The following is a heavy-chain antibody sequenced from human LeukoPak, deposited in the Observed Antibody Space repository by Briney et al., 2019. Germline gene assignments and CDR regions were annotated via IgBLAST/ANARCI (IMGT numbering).Heavy chain of an antibody. Sequence: GGPLRLSCAASGFTFSSYDMNWVRQAPGKGLEWVSYISTISSTKYYADSVKGRFTISRDNAKNSLYLQMNSLRDEDTAVYYCARGKIGYYYGDYDGYWGQGTLVTVSS. CDR3: ARGKIGYYYGDYDGY. V-gene: IGHV3-48*02. CDR1: GFTFSSYD. CDR2: ISTISSTK. J-gene: IGHJ4*02. D-gene: IGHD4-17*01.